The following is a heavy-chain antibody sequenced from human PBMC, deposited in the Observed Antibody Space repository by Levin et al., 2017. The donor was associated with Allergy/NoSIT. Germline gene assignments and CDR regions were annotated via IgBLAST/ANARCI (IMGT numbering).Heavy chain of an antibody. D-gene: IGHD6-19*01. CDR2: ISYDGSNK. V-gene: IGHV3-30*04. J-gene: IGHJ4*02. CDR1: GFTFSSYA. Sequence: GGSLRLSCAASGFTFSSYAMHWVRQAPGKGLEWVAVISYDGSNKYYADSVKGRFTISRDNSKNTLYLQMNSLRAEDTAVYYCAREGGSGRPHYFDYWGQGTLVTVSS. CDR3: AREGGSGRPHYFDY.